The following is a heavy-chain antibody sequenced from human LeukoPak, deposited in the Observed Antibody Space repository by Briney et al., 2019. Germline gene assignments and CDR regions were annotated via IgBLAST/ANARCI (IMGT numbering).Heavy chain of an antibody. V-gene: IGHV3-21*01. CDR2: ISSSSSYI. J-gene: IGHJ4*02. D-gene: IGHD6-6*01. Sequence: GGSLRLSCAASGFTFSSYSMNWVRQAPGKGLEWVSSISSSSSYIYYADSVKGRFTISRDNAKNSLYLQMNSLRAEDTAVYYCARDGQSIAARRGEFDYWGQGTLVTVSS. CDR3: ARDGQSIAARRGEFDY. CDR1: GFTFSSYS.